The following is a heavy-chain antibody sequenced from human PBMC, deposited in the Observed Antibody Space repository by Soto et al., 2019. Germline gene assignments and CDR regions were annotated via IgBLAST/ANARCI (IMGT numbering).Heavy chain of an antibody. CDR1: SGSISSSNW. J-gene: IGHJ6*03. Sequence: QVQLQESGPGLVKPSGTLSLTCAVSSGSISSSNWWRWVRQPPGKGLEWIGEIYHSGSTNYNPSLKSRVTISVDKSKNQFSLKLSSVTAADTAVYYCAREVGYYGSGSYLTKLYMDVWGKGTTVTVSS. CDR2: IYHSGST. CDR3: AREVGYYGSGSYLTKLYMDV. V-gene: IGHV4-4*02. D-gene: IGHD3-10*01.